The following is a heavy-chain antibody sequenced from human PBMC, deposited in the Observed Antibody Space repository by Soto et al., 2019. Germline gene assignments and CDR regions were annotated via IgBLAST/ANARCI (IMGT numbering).Heavy chain of an antibody. CDR3: TTLYGPDAFDI. D-gene: IGHD2-2*02. Sequence: GGSLRLSCAASGFTFSNAWMSWVRQAPGKGLEWVGRIKSKTDGGTTDYATPVKGRFTISRDDSKNTLYLQMNSLKTEDTAVYYCTTLYGPDAFDIWGQGTMVTVSS. V-gene: IGHV3-15*01. CDR2: IKSKTDGGTT. CDR1: GFTFSNAW. J-gene: IGHJ3*02.